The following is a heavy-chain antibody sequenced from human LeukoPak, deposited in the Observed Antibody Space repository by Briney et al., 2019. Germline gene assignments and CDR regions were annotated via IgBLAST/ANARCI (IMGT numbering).Heavy chain of an antibody. J-gene: IGHJ4*02. Sequence: GGSLRLSCAASGFSFSRYSMNWVRQAPGKWLEWVSYISSSGATIYYADSVKGRFTISRDNAKNSLYLQMSSLRAEDTAVYYCASGAAVGTGQFDYWGQGTLVSVSS. D-gene: IGHD6-13*01. CDR2: ISSSGATI. CDR3: ASGAAVGTGQFDY. CDR1: GFSFSRYS. V-gene: IGHV3-48*01.